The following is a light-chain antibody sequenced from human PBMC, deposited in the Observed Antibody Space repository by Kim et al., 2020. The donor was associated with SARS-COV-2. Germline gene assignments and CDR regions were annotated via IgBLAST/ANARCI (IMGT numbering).Light chain of an antibody. CDR1: QSIRSW. J-gene: IGKJ2*01. CDR2: KAS. CDR3: QQYFTYPYT. V-gene: IGKV1-5*03. Sequence: DIQMTQSPSTLSASVGDGVTITCRASQSIRSWLAWYQQKPGKAPKVLISKASTLETGVPSRFSGSGSGTEFTLTIGSLQPDDFAAYYCQQYFTYPYTFGQGTKLEI.